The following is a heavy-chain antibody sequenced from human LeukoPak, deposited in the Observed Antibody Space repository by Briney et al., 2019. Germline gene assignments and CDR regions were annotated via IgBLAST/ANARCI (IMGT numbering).Heavy chain of an antibody. CDR3: ARGPYSSGWYVLSY. V-gene: IGHV1-8*01. CDR1: GYTFTSYD. Sequence: ASVTVSCKASGYTFTSYDINWVRQATGQGLEWMGWMNPNSGNTGYAQKFQGRVTMTRNTSISTAYMELSSLRSEDTAVYYCARGPYSSGWYVLSYWGQGTLVTVSS. D-gene: IGHD6-19*01. J-gene: IGHJ4*02. CDR2: MNPNSGNT.